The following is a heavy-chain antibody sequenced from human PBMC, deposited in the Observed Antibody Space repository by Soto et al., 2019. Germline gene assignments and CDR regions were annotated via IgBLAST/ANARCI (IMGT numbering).Heavy chain of an antibody. CDR2: FDPDEAET. CDR3: TTYRGDYNFDH. V-gene: IGHV1-24*01. CDR1: GYTLNEVA. D-gene: IGHD4-17*01. J-gene: IGHJ5*02. Sequence: QVQLVQSGAEVKKPGASVKVSCKVSGYTLNEVAMHWVRQAPGKGLEWLGGFDPDEAETIYAQHYQGRVTMTEDTSTHTVYMELSSLRSEHTALYFCTTYRGDYNFDHWGKGTLVTVSS.